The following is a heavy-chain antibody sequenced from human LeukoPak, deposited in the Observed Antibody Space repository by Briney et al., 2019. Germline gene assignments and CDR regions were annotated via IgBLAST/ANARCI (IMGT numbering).Heavy chain of an antibody. V-gene: IGHV4-59*01. D-gene: IGHD4-17*01. CDR2: IYYSGST. J-gene: IGHJ4*02. CDR1: GGSISSYY. Sequence: PSETLSLTCTVSGGSISSYYWSWVRQPPGKGLEWIGYIYYSGSTNYNPSLKSRVTISVDTSKNQFSLKLSSVTAADTAVYYCARDLYGDYGLDYWGQGTLVTVSS. CDR3: ARDLYGDYGLDY.